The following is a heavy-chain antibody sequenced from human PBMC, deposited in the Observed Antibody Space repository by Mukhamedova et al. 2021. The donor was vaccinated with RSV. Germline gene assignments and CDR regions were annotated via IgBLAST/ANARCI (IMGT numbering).Heavy chain of an antibody. D-gene: IGHD5-24*01. Sequence: YADSVKGRFTISRDNAKNTLYLQMNSLRVEDTAVYYCVRDRDGYNFWGQGALATVSS. J-gene: IGHJ4*02. CDR3: VRDRDGYNF. V-gene: IGHV3-74*03.